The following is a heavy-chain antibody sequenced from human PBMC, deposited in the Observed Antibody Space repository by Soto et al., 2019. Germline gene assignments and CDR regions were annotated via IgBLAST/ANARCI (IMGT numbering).Heavy chain of an antibody. Sequence: GESLKISCKGSGYSFTSYWIGWVRQMPGKGLEWMGIIYPSDSDTRYSPSFQGQVTISADKSISTAYLQWSSLKASDTARYYCARHGFGSGWYVGDFDYWGQGTLVTVSS. V-gene: IGHV5-51*01. CDR2: IYPSDSDT. J-gene: IGHJ4*02. CDR1: GYSFTSYW. D-gene: IGHD6-19*01. CDR3: ARHGFGSGWYVGDFDY.